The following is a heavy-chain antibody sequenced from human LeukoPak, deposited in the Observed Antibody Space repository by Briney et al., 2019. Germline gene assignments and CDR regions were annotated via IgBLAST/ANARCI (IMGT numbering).Heavy chain of an antibody. CDR3: ARPQGYCSSTSCYHWFDP. CDR2: IYVSGST. Sequence: SETLSLTCTVSGGSISSYYWSWLPQPPGKALEWLGYIYVSGSTTYNPYLKSRVAISVDTSKNQFSLKLSSVTAADTAVYYCARPQGYCSSTSCYHWFDPWGQGTLVTVSS. CDR1: GGSISSYY. J-gene: IGHJ5*02. V-gene: IGHV4-59*08. D-gene: IGHD2-2*01.